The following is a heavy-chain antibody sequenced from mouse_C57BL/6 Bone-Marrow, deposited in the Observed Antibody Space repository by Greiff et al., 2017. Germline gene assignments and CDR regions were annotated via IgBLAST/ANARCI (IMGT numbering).Heavy chain of an antibody. CDR1: GFTFSSYG. J-gene: IGHJ1*03. Sequence: EVHLVESGGDLVKPGGSLKLSCAASGFTFSSYGMSWVRQTPDKRLEWVATISSGGSYTYYPDSVKGRFTISRDNAKNTLYLQMSSLKSEDTAMYYCARPYGYDRDWYFDVLCTRTTVTVSS. D-gene: IGHD2-2*01. V-gene: IGHV5-6*01. CDR3: ARPYGYDRDWYFDV. CDR2: ISSGGSYT.